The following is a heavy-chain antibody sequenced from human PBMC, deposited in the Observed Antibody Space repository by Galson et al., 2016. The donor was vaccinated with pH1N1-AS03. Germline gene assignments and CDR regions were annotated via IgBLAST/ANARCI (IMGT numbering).Heavy chain of an antibody. CDR2: IYHTGTS. D-gene: IGHD2-15*01. Sequence: SETLSLTCDVSGYSISTGYYWGWIRQPPGKGLEWIGSIYHTGTSHYNPSVKSRVIISVDTSKNQFSLKLSSVSAADTAVYYCVRGGREIRSDAISPGGADSWGRGTLVSVSS. CDR1: GYSISTGYY. CDR3: VRGGREIRSDAISPGGADS. V-gene: IGHV4-38-2*01. J-gene: IGHJ4*02.